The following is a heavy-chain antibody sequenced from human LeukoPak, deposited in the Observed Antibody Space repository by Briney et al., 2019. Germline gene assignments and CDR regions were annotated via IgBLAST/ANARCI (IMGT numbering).Heavy chain of an antibody. CDR1: GGSISSGDYY. CDR3: ASTMVRGVTNDY. Sequence: SETLSLTCTVSGGSISSGDYYWSWIRQPPGTGLEWIGYIYYSGSTYYNPSLKSRVTISVDTSKNQFSLKLSSVTAADTAVYYCASTMVRGVTNDYWGQGTLVTVSS. J-gene: IGHJ4*02. CDR2: IYYSGST. D-gene: IGHD3-10*01. V-gene: IGHV4-30-4*01.